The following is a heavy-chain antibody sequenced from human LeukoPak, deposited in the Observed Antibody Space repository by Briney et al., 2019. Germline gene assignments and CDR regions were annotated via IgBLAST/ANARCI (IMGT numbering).Heavy chain of an antibody. CDR3: ARDPNNWGSSFDY. V-gene: IGHV3-30*02. CDR2: IRYDGSNK. CDR1: GFTFSSYG. Sequence: GGSLRLSCAASGFTFSSYGMHWVRQAPGKGLEWVAFIRYDGSNKYYADSVKGRFTISRDNSKNTLYLQMNSLRAEDTAVYYCARDPNNWGSSFDYWGQGTLVTVSS. J-gene: IGHJ4*02. D-gene: IGHD7-27*01.